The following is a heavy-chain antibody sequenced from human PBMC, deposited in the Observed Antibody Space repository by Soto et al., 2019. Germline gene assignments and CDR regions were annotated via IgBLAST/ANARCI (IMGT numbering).Heavy chain of an antibody. V-gene: IGHV3-66*01. CDR2: VYSGGGT. D-gene: IGHD3-22*01. Sequence: VGSLRLSCAASGFTVSSNDMSWVRQAPGTGLEWVSSVYSGGGTYYADSVKGRFTISRDDSKNTLYLQMNSLRAEDTAVYYCAGGVFYYADCQHWGQGTLVTVSS. CDR1: GFTVSSND. J-gene: IGHJ1*01. CDR3: AGGVFYYADCQH.